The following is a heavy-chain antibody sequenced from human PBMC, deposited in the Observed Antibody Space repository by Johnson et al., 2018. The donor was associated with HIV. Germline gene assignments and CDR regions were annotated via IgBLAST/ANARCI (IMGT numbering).Heavy chain of an antibody. D-gene: IGHD3-3*01. CDR1: GFTFSSYW. V-gene: IGHV3-7*01. J-gene: IGHJ3*02. Sequence: VQLVESGGGVVQPGRSLRLSCAASGFTFSSYWMSWVRQAPGKGLEWVANIKQDGSEKYYVDSVKGRFTISRDNAKNSLYLQMNSLRAEDTAVYYCAREDFWSGYYLGNAFDIWGQGTMVTVSS. CDR3: AREDFWSGYYLGNAFDI. CDR2: IKQDGSEK.